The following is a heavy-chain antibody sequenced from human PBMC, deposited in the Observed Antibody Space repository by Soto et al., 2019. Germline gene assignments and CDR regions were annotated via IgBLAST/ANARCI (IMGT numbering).Heavy chain of an antibody. CDR3: ASTWSGYYYFDS. V-gene: IGHV3-30*03. D-gene: IGHD3-3*01. CDR2: ISYDGNNR. CDR1: GFTFGYYW. J-gene: IGHJ4*02. Sequence: GGSLRLSCAASGFTFGYYWMSWVRQAPGKGLEWVAVISYDGNNRYYGDSVKGRFTISRDNSKNTVYLQMNSLRVEDTAVYYCASTWSGYYYFDSWGQGTLVTVSS.